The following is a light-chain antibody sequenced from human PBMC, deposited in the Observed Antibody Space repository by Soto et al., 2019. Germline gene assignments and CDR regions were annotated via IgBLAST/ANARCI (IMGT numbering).Light chain of an antibody. Sequence: SALTQPPSASGSPGQSVTISCIGTSSDVGAYTYVSWYQQHPGKAPKLMIYEVNKRPSGVPDRFSGSRSGNTASLTVSGLQAEDEADYYCSSYGGSNNVVFGGGTKVTVL. CDR1: SSDVGAYTY. CDR2: EVN. J-gene: IGLJ2*01. V-gene: IGLV2-8*01. CDR3: SSYGGSNNVV.